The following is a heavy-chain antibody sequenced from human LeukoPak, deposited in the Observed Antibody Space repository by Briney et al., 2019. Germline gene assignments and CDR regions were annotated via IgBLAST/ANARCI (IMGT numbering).Heavy chain of an antibody. D-gene: IGHD2-2*01. J-gene: IGHJ5*02. CDR3: ARDSMGVVVVQVLNWFDP. V-gene: IGHV1-69*04. CDR1: GGTFSSYA. CDR2: IIPILGIA. Sequence: SVKVSCKASGGTFSSYAISWVRQAPGQGLEWMGRIIPILGIANYAQKFQGRVTITADKSTSTAYMELSSLRSEDPAVYYCARDSMGVVVVQVLNWFDPGGQGPLVTVS.